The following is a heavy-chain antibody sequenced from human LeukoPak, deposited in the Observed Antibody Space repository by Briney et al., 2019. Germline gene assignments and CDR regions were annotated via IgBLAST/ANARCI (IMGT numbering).Heavy chain of an antibody. D-gene: IGHD3-22*01. CDR2: INHSGST. CDR1: GGSFSGYY. J-gene: IGHJ5*02. CDR3: ARNPYYYDSSGLNWFDP. V-gene: IGHV4-34*01. Sequence: PSETLSLTCAVCGGSFSGYYWSWIRQPPGKGLEWIGEINHSGSTNYNPSLESRVTISVDTSKNQFSLRLSSVTAADTAVYYCARNPYYYDSSGLNWFDPWGQGTLVTVSS.